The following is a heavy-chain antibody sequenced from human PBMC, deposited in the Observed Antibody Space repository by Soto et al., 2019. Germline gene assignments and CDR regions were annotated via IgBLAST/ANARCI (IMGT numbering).Heavy chain of an antibody. V-gene: IGHV2-26*01. D-gene: IGHD3-22*01. CDR3: ARTTYYYDSSGYYEIDY. J-gene: IGHJ4*02. CDR1: GFSLSNARMG. Sequence: VTLKESGPVLVKPTETLTLTCTVSGFSLSNARMGVSWIRQPPGKALEWLAHIFSNDEKSYSTSLKSRLTISKDTSKSQVVLTMTNMDPVDTATYYCARTTYYYDSSGYYEIDYWGQGTLVTVSS. CDR2: IFSNDEK.